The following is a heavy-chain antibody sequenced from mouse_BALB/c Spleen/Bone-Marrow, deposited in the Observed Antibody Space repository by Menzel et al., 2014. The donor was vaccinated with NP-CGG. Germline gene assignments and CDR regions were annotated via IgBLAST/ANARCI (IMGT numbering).Heavy chain of an antibody. J-gene: IGHJ4*01. V-gene: IGHV5-6*01. CDR3: ARHRDAMDY. Sequence: EVKLMESGGDLVKPGGSLKLSCAASGFTFSSYGMSWVRQTPDKRLEWVATISSGGSYTYYPDSVKGRFTISRDNAKNTLYLQMSSLKSEDTAMYYCARHRDAMDYWGQGTSVTVSS. CDR1: GFTFSSYG. CDR2: ISSGGSYT. D-gene: IGHD3-3*01.